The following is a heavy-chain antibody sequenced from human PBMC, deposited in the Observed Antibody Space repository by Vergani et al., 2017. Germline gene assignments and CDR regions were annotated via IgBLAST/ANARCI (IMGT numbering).Heavy chain of an antibody. J-gene: IGHJ6*03. CDR2: ISYDGSNK. CDR1: GFTFSSYG. Sequence: QVQLVESGGGVVQPGRSLRLSCAASGFTFSSYGMHWVRQAPGKGLEWVAVISYDGSNKYYADSVKGRVTISRDNSKNTLYLQMNSLRAEDTAVYYCAKSGGPHDFWSGYYYYDMDVWGK. V-gene: IGHV3-30*18. D-gene: IGHD3-3*01. CDR3: AKSGGPHDFWSGYYYYDMDV.